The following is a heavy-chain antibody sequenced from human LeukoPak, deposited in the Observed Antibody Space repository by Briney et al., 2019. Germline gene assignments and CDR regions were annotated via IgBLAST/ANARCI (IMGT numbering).Heavy chain of an antibody. D-gene: IGHD2-2*01. CDR2: IYYSGST. V-gene: IGHV4-30-4*08. J-gene: IGHJ4*02. CDR1: GGSISSGDYY. Sequence: PSQTLSHTCTVSGGSISSGDYYWSWIRQPPGKGLEWIGYIYYSGSTYYNPSLKSRVTISVDTSKNQFSLKLSSVTAADTAVYYCASAPRLGYCSSTSCYRFFDYWGQGTLVTVSS. CDR3: ASAPRLGYCSSTSCYRFFDY.